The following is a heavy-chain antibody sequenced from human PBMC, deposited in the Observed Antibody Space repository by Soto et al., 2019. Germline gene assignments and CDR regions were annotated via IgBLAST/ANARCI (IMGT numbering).Heavy chain of an antibody. V-gene: IGHV4-59*01. CDR2: LYYSGSA. D-gene: IGHD3-9*01. Sequence: QVQLHESGPGLVKPSETLSLTCSVSGDSINTSYWSWIRQPPGKGLEWIGYLYYSGSAHYNPSLNSRVTISGDTSKNQVSLRLSSVTAADTAVYYCAREPPRNYDILTGYSYWYFDLWGRGTLVTVSS. J-gene: IGHJ2*01. CDR1: GDSINTSY. CDR3: AREPPRNYDILTGYSYWYFDL.